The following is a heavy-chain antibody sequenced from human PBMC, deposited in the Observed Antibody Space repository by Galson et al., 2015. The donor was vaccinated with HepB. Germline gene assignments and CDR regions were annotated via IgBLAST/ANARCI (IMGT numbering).Heavy chain of an antibody. D-gene: IGHD1-26*01. CDR2: ISGSGGST. CDR3: AKGRKDSGSYFPVDY. CDR1: GFTFSSYA. V-gene: IGHV3-23*01. J-gene: IGHJ4*02. Sequence: LRLSCAASGFTFSSYAMSWVRQAPGKGLEWVSAISGSGGSTYYADSVKGRFTISRDNSKNTLYLQMNSLRAEDTAVYYCAKGRKDSGSYFPVDYWGQGTLVTVSS.